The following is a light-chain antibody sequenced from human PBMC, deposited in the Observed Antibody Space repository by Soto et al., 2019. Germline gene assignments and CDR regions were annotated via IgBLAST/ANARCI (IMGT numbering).Light chain of an antibody. V-gene: IGLV2-14*01. CDR1: SSDIGGYNY. J-gene: IGLJ2*01. Sequence: QSALTQPASVSGSPGQWITISCTGTSSDIGGYNYVSWYEQHPGKVPKLMIYDVSNRPSGVSNRFSGSKSGNTASLTISGLQAEDEADYYCSSYTSSRTLLVFGEGTKLTVL. CDR2: DVS. CDR3: SSYTSSRTLLV.